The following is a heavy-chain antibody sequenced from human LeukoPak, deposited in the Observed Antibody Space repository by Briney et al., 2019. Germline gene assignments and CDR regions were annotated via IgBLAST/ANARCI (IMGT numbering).Heavy chain of an antibody. CDR3: AKVPSGCYACDFDN. CDR1: GFTFSNFG. V-gene: IGHV3-23*01. CDR2: LGGTNGYT. J-gene: IGHJ4*02. Sequence: PGGSLRLSCVASGFTFSNFGVSWVRQAPGKGLEWVSSLGGTNGYTYYADSVKGRFSISRDNSKNTLYLHMNSLRAEDTALYYCAKVPSGCYACDFDNWGQGTLVTVSS. D-gene: IGHD6-19*01.